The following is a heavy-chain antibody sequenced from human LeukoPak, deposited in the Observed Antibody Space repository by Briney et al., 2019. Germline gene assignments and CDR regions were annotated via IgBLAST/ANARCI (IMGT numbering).Heavy chain of an antibody. V-gene: IGHV3-9*01. CDR1: GFTFSSYA. CDR3: AKDIEASIAAAGTYDY. Sequence: GRSLRLSCAASGFTFSSYAMHWVRQAPGKGLEWVSGISWNSGSIGYADSVKGRFTISRDNAKNSLYLQMNSLRAEDTALYYCAKDIEASIAAAGTYDYWGQGTLVTVSS. D-gene: IGHD6-13*01. CDR2: ISWNSGSI. J-gene: IGHJ4*02.